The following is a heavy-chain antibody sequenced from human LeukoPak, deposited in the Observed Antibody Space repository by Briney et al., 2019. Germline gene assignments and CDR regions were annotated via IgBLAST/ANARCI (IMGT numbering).Heavy chain of an antibody. Sequence: GGSLRLSCAASGFTVSSNYMSWVRQAPGKGLEWVSVIYSGGSTYYADSVKGRFTISRDNARNSLFLQMNSLRAEDTAVYYCARDLRYCSSASCSENGAFDIWGQGTMVTVSS. D-gene: IGHD2-2*01. J-gene: IGHJ3*02. V-gene: IGHV3-53*01. CDR1: GFTVSSNY. CDR2: IYSGGST. CDR3: ARDLRYCSSASCSENGAFDI.